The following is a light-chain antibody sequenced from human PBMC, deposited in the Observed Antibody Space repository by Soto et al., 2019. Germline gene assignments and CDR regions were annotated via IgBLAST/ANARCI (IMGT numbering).Light chain of an antibody. CDR2: EDK. J-gene: IGLJ3*02. Sequence: NFLLTQPHSVSESPGKTVTISCTRSSGNIASNYVQWYQQRPGSAPSTVIYEDKKRPSGVPDRFSGSIDTSSNSASLTISGLKTEDEADYFCQSYDSTVNRVFGGGTKLTVL. CDR1: SGNIASNY. CDR3: QSYDSTVNRV. V-gene: IGLV6-57*04.